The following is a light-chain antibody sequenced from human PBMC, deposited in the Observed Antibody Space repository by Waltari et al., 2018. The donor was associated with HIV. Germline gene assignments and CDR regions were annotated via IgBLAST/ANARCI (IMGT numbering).Light chain of an antibody. CDR2: GAS. Sequence: TVLTQSPGTLSLSPGETATLSCGGSQSVSSSYLAWHQQQPGQAPRLLIYGASSMATGIPDGFSGSGSGTYFTLTISRLEPEDFAVYYCQQYGSSVLTFGGGTTVEIK. CDR3: QQYGSSVLT. V-gene: IGKV3-20*01. CDR1: QSVSSSY. J-gene: IGKJ4*01.